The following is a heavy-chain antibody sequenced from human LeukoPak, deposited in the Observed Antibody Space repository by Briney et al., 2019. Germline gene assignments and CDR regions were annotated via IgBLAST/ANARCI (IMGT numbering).Heavy chain of an antibody. CDR2: IYSGGST. V-gene: IGHV3-53*04. Sequence: GGSLRLSCAASGFTVSSNYMSWVRQAPGKGLEWVSVIYSGGSTYYADSVKGRFTISRHNSKNTLYLQMNSLRAEDTAVYYCARDPGGWFGAQSYGMDVWGQGTTVTVSS. CDR3: ARDPGGWFGAQSYGMDV. J-gene: IGHJ6*02. D-gene: IGHD3-10*01. CDR1: GFTVSSNY.